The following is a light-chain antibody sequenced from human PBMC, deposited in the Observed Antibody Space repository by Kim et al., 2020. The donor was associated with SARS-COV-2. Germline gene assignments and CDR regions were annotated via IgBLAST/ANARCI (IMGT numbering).Light chain of an antibody. CDR1: QSVSSSY. J-gene: IGKJ5*01. V-gene: IGKV3-20*01. Sequence: EIVLTQSPGTLSLSPGERATLSCRASQSVSSSYFACYQQKPGQAPRLLIYGASTRATVIPDRFSGSGSGTDFTLTISRMEQEDFAVYYCQQYGSKPLTFGQGTRLEIK. CDR2: GAS. CDR3: QQYGSKPLT.